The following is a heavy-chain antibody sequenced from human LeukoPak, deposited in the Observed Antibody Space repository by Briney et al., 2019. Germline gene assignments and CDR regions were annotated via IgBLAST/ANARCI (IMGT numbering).Heavy chain of an antibody. CDR2: INPNSGGT. Sequence: ASVKVSCKASGYTFTGYYMHWVRQAPGQGLEWMGRINPNSGGTNYAQKFQGRVTMTRDTSISTACMELSRLRSDDTAVYYCARFGDYYDSSGYSGYWGQGTLVTVSS. CDR1: GYTFTGYY. J-gene: IGHJ4*02. V-gene: IGHV1-2*06. CDR3: ARFGDYYDSSGYSGY. D-gene: IGHD3-22*01.